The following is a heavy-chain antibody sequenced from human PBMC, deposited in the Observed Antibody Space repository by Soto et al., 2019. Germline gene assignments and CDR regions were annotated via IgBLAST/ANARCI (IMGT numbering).Heavy chain of an antibody. V-gene: IGHV5-51*01. CDR2: IYPGDSDT. J-gene: IGHJ4*02. CDR1: EYSFVSYW. D-gene: IGHD5-18*01. CDR3: AKTDGYEVEY. Sequence: GESLKISCKGCEYSFVSYWIAWVRQMPGKGLEWMGSIYPGDSDTTYSPSIQGQVTISADKSSTTVYPQWNTLKASDTAMYYCAKTDGYEVEYWGQGTQVTVSS.